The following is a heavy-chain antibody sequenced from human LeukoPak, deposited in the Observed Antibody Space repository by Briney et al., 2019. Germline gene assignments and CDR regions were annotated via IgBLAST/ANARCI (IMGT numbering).Heavy chain of an antibody. Sequence: PGGSLRLSCTASGLSFSDYSMNWVRQAPGKGLEWISYISSTGNPRHYAESVEGRFTISRDNAKNSLYLQMNSLRAEDTAVYYCARGHWGLDCWGQGTLVTVSS. V-gene: IGHV3-48*04. D-gene: IGHD3-16*01. CDR2: ISSTGNPR. J-gene: IGHJ4*02. CDR3: ARGHWGLDC. CDR1: GLSFSDYS.